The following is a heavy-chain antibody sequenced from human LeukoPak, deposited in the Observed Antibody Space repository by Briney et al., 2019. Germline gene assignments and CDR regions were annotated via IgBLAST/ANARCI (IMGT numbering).Heavy chain of an antibody. J-gene: IGHJ4*02. V-gene: IGHV4-61*02. CDR3: ARSSSGWYWGFDY. D-gene: IGHD6-19*01. CDR1: GGSISSSSYY. Sequence: SQTPSLTCTVSGGSISSSSYYWGWIRQPAGQALEYIGRIYTTGSTNYNPSLRSRVTMSVDTSKNQFSLMLSPVTAADTAVYYCARSSSGWYWGFDYWGQGTLVTVSS. CDR2: IYTTGST.